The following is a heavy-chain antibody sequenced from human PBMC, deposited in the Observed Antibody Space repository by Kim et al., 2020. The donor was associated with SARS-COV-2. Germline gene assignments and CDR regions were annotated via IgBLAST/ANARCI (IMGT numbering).Heavy chain of an antibody. J-gene: IGHJ2*01. V-gene: IGHV1-69*13. CDR1: GGTFSSYA. CDR3: ARAGGGERLGTDWYFDL. D-gene: IGHD2-21*01. Sequence: SVKVSCKASGGTFSSYAISWVRQAPGQGLEWMGGIIPIFGTANYAQKFQGRVTITADESTSTAYMELSSLRSEDTAVYYCARAGGGERLGTDWYFDLWGRGTLVTVSS. CDR2: IIPIFGTA.